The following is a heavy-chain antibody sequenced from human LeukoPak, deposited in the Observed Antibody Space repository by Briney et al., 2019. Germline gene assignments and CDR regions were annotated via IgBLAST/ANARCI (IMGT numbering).Heavy chain of an antibody. CDR2: IYYSGST. D-gene: IGHD6-19*01. CDR1: GGSISSYY. Sequence: PSETLSLTCTVSGGSISSYYWSWIRQPPGKGLEWIGYIYYSGSTNYNPSLKSRVTVSVDTSKNQFSLKLSSVTAADTAVYYCARGLAVAGTYPWGQGTLVTVSS. J-gene: IGHJ5*02. V-gene: IGHV4-59*12. CDR3: ARGLAVAGTYP.